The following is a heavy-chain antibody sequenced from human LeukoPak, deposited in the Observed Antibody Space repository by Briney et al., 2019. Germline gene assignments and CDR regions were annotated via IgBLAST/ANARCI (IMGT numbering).Heavy chain of an antibody. J-gene: IGHJ4*02. CDR2: ISGSGGST. V-gene: IGHV3-23*01. CDR1: GFTFSSYA. CDR3: AKDGRIAVAGTLGY. D-gene: IGHD6-19*01. Sequence: GGSLRLSCAASGFTFSSYAMSWVRQAPGEGLEWVSAISGSGGSTYYADSVKGRFTISRDNSKNTLYLQMNSLRAEDTAVYYCAKDGRIAVAGTLGYWGQGTLVTVSS.